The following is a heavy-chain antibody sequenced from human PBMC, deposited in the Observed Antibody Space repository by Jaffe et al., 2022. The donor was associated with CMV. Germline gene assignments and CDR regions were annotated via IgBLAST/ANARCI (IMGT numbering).Heavy chain of an antibody. J-gene: IGHJ4*02. V-gene: IGHV3-9*01. D-gene: IGHD6-19*01. CDR3: AKDRRPSIAVAGTMDY. CDR2: ISWNSGSI. CDR1: GFTFDDYA. Sequence: EVQLVESGGGLVQPGRSLRLSCAASGFTFDDYAMHWVRQAPGKGLEWVSGISWNSGSIGYADSVKGRFTISRDNAKNSLYLQMNSLRAEDTALYYCAKDRRPSIAVAGTMDYWGQGTLVTVSS.